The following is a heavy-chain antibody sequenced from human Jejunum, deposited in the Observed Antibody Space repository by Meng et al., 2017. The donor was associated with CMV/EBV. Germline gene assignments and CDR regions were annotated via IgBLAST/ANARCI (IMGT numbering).Heavy chain of an antibody. Sequence: VSGGSVTSDAYYWSWIRQPPGKGLESIGFIHYSGSANYNPSLMRRVTISLDTSKNQFSLRLTSVTAADTAVYYCATSPGYPREFGYWGQGTLVTVSS. CDR2: IHYSGSA. CDR1: GGSVTSDAYY. D-gene: IGHD3-10*01. V-gene: IGHV4-61*08. J-gene: IGHJ4*02. CDR3: ATSPGYPREFGY.